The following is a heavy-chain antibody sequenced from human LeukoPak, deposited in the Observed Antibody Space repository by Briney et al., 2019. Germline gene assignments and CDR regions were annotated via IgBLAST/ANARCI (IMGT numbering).Heavy chain of an antibody. J-gene: IGHJ4*02. Sequence: AASVKVSCKVSGYTLTELSMHWVRQAPGKGLEWMGGFDPEDGETIYAQKFQGRVTMTRDTSTSTVYMGLSSLRSEDTAVYYCARDARTSYDSSGYYFDYWGQGTLVTVSS. D-gene: IGHD3-22*01. CDR1: GYTLTELS. V-gene: IGHV1-24*01. CDR2: FDPEDGET. CDR3: ARDARTSYDSSGYYFDY.